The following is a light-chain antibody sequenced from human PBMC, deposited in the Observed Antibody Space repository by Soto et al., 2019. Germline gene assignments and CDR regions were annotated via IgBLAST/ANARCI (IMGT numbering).Light chain of an antibody. CDR1: QIVSNN. CDR2: GAS. CDR3: QQFNNWPLT. Sequence: EIVMTQSPATLSVSPGERATLSYRASQIVSNNLAWYQQRPGQAPRLLIYGASARATGIPARFSGSGSGTEFTLTISSLQSEDFAVYYCQQFNNWPLTFGGGTKVEIK. V-gene: IGKV3-15*01. J-gene: IGKJ4*01.